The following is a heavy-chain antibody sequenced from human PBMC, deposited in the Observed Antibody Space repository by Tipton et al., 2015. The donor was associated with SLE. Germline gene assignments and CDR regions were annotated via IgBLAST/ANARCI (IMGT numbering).Heavy chain of an antibody. CDR2: IYHSGST. CDR3: ARRHYSGPFDS. J-gene: IGHJ4*02. Sequence: TLSLTCTASGYSISSGYYWGWIRQPPGKGLEWIGTIYHSGSTYYNPSLKSRVTISVDTSKNQFSLKLSSVTAADTAVYYCARRHYSGPFDSWGQGTLVTVSS. D-gene: IGHD5-12*01. V-gene: IGHV4-38-2*02. CDR1: GYSISSGYY.